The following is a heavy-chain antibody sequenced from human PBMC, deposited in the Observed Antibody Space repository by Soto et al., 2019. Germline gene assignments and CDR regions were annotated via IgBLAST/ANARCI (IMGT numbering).Heavy chain of an antibody. D-gene: IGHD1-26*01. J-gene: IGHJ4*02. CDR3: ARDGGGSYYPSYFDY. CDR1: GGSISSYY. V-gene: IGHV4-59*01. Sequence: SETLSLTCTVSGGSISSYYWSWIRQPPGKGLEWIGYIYYSGSTNYNPSLKSRVTISVDTSKNQFSLKLSSVTAADTAVYYCARDGGGSYYPSYFDYWGQGTLVTVYS. CDR2: IYYSGST.